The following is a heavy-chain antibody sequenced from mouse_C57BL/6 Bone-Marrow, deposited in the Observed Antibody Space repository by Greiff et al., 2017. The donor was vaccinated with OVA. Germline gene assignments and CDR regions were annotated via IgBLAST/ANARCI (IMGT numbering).Heavy chain of an antibody. V-gene: IGHV1-64*01. Sequence: QVQLQQPGAELVKPGASVKLSCKASGYTFTSYWMHWVKQRPGQGLEWIGMIHPNSGSTNYNEKFKSKATLTVDKSSSTAYMQLSSLTSEDSAVYYWARTMIYDGYEGFAYWGQGTLVTVSA. J-gene: IGHJ3*01. D-gene: IGHD2-2*01. CDR2: IHPNSGST. CDR1: GYTFTSYW. CDR3: ARTMIYDGYEGFAY.